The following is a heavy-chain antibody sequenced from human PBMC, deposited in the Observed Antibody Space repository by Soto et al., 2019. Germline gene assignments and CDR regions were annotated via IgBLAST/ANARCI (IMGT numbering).Heavy chain of an antibody. D-gene: IGHD2-15*01. CDR1: GFTFSSYS. V-gene: IGHV3-21*01. Sequence: EVQLVESGGGLVKPGGSLRLSCAASGFTFSSYSMNWVRQAPGKGLEWVSSISSSSSYIYYADSVKGRFTISRDNAKNSLYLQMNSLRAEDTAVYSCARALAATRPWYFDLWGRGTLVTVSS. J-gene: IGHJ2*01. CDR2: ISSSSSYI. CDR3: ARALAATRPWYFDL.